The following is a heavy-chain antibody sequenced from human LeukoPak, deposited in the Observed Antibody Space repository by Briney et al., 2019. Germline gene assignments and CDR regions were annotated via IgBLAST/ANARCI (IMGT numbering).Heavy chain of an antibody. V-gene: IGHV4-4*07. Sequence: SETLSLTCTVSGGSISSYYWSWIRRPAGKGLEWIGRIYTSGSTNYNPSLKSRVTMSVDTSKNQFSLKLSSVTAADTAVYYCAREAGGYNWNHFDYWGQGTLVTVSS. J-gene: IGHJ4*02. D-gene: IGHD5-24*01. CDR1: GGSISSYY. CDR3: AREAGGYNWNHFDY. CDR2: IYTSGST.